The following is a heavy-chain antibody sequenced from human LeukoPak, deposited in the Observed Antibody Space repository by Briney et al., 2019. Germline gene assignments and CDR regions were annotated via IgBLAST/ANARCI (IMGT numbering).Heavy chain of an antibody. CDR3: ARRIWLQLMDAFDI. Sequence: SETLSLTCTVSGGSISSYYWSWIRQPPGKGLEWIGYIYYSGSTNYNPSLKSRVTISVDTSKNQFSLKLSSVTAADTAVYYCARRIWLQLMDAFDIWGQGTMVTVSS. D-gene: IGHD5-24*01. CDR1: GGSISSYY. V-gene: IGHV4-59*08. CDR2: IYYSGST. J-gene: IGHJ3*02.